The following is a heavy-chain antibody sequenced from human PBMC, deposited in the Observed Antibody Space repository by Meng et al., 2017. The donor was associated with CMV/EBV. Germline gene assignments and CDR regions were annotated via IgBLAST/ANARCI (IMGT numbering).Heavy chain of an antibody. Sequence: GESLKISCAASGFTFSSYWMSWVRQAPGKGLEWVANIKQDGSEKYYVDSVKGRFTISRDNAKNSLYLQMNSLRAEDTAAYYCAREEDYYGMDVWGQGTTVTVSS. CDR1: GFTFSSYW. CDR2: IKQDGSEK. V-gene: IGHV3-7*01. J-gene: IGHJ6*02. CDR3: AREEDYYGMDV.